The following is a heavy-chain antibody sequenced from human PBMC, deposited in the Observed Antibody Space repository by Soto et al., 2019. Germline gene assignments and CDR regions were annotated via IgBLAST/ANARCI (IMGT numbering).Heavy chain of an antibody. J-gene: IGHJ6*02. CDR3: ARDLLHYDLWSGYSDYFYYGMDV. CDR1: GFTFSSYE. CDR2: ISDSGRTI. D-gene: IGHD3-3*01. Sequence: GGSLRLSCSASGFTFSSYEMNWVRQAPGKGLEWVSYISDSGRTIYYADSVKGRFTVSRDDAQNSVYLQMDSLRAEDTAVYYCARDLLHYDLWSGYSDYFYYGMDVWGPGTTVTVSS. V-gene: IGHV3-48*03.